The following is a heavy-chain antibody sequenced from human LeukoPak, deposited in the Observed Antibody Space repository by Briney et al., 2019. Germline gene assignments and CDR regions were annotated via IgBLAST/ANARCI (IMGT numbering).Heavy chain of an antibody. D-gene: IGHD5-12*01. CDR2: IDTKGTRT. CDR3: VKEVVATIPPL. V-gene: IGHV3-23*01. CDR1: GFTFSNCA. Sequence: QPGGSLRLSCAASGFTFSNCAMTWVRQAPGKGLEWVSGIDTKGTRTYYADSVKGRFTISRDNSKNTLFLQLNSLRAEDAAVYYCVKEVVATIPPLWGQGTLVTVSS. J-gene: IGHJ4*02.